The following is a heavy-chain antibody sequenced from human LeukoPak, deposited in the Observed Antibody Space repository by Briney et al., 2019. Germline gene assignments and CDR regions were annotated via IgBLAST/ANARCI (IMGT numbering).Heavy chain of an antibody. D-gene: IGHD6-25*01. V-gene: IGHV3-23*01. CDR3: AKNGYNSGWYDS. J-gene: IGHJ5*01. CDR2: FSDSGGST. CDR1: AFTFSNYN. Sequence: GGSLRLSCAASAFTFSNYNMNWVRQAPGKGLEWVSSFSDSGGSTYYTDSVKGRFTISRDNSKNTLYLQMNSLRAEDTAVYHCAKNGYNSGWYDSWGQGTLVIVSS.